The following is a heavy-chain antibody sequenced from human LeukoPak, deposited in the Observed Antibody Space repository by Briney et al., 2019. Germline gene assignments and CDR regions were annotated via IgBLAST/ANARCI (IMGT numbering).Heavy chain of an antibody. J-gene: IGHJ4*02. Sequence: GGSLRLSCAASGFTFSSYAMHWVRQAPGKGLEWVAVISYDGSNKYYADSVKGRFTISRDNSKNTLYLQMNSLRAEDTAVYYCARDRSSSTPYYFGYWGQGTLVTVSS. CDR3: ARDRSSSTPYYFGY. D-gene: IGHD6-13*01. CDR2: ISYDGSNK. V-gene: IGHV3-30*04. CDR1: GFTFSSYA.